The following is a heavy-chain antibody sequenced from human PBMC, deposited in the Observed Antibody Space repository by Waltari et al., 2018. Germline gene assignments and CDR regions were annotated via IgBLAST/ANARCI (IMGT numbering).Heavy chain of an antibody. D-gene: IGHD1-26*01. CDR2: LYYSGST. J-gene: IGHJ4*02. Sequence: QVQLQESGPGLVKPSETLSLTCTVSGGSIRSYYWSWIRQPPGKGLEWIGYLYYSGSTNNNPCLKRRVTIAVDTSKNRFSLKLSSVTAADTAVYYCAGDRWGGATGVYYFDYWGQGTLVTVSS. CDR3: AGDRWGGATGVYYFDY. V-gene: IGHV4-59*01. CDR1: GGSIRSYY.